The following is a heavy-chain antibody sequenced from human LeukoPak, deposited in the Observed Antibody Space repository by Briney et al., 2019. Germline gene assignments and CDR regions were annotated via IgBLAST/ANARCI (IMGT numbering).Heavy chain of an antibody. V-gene: IGHV3-48*04. CDR2: ISSSSATI. CDR1: GFTFNTYS. J-gene: IGHJ4*02. Sequence: PGGSLRLSCVASGFTFNTYSMNWFRQAPGKGLEWISYISSSSATIYYADSVKGRFTISRDNAKNSLYLQMNSLRAEGTAVYYCARGRDLFDSWGQGTLVIVSS. CDR3: ARGRDLFDS.